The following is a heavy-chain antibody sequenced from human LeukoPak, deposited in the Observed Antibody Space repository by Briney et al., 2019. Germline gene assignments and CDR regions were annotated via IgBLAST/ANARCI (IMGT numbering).Heavy chain of an antibody. V-gene: IGHV3-7*04. CDR2: IKQDGSEK. Sequence: GSLRLSCAASGFTFSSYWMSWVRQAPGKGLEWVANIKQDGSEKSYVDSVKGRFTISRDNAKNSLYLQMNSLRAEDTAIYYCTRVGYIDEGIDYWGQGTLVTVSS. CDR3: TRVGYIDEGIDY. CDR1: GFTFSSYW. D-gene: IGHD5-24*01. J-gene: IGHJ4*02.